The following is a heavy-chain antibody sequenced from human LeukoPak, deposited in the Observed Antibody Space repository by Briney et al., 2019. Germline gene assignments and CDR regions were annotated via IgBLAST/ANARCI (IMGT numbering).Heavy chain of an antibody. CDR3: ARGFRGVIIQYFDY. J-gene: IGHJ4*02. CDR1: GFTFSSYA. V-gene: IGHV3-23*01. Sequence: PGGSLRLSCAASGFTFSSYAMSWVRQAPGKGLEWVSAISGSGGSTYYADSVKGRFTISRDNSKNTLYLQMNSLRAEDTAVYYCARGFRGVIIQYFDYWGQGTLVTVSS. CDR2: ISGSGGST. D-gene: IGHD3-10*01.